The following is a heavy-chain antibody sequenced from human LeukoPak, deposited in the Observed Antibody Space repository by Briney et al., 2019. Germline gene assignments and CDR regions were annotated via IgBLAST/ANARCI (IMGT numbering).Heavy chain of an antibody. CDR2: ISYDGSNK. V-gene: IGHV3-30*18. D-gene: IGHD4-17*01. J-gene: IGHJ6*02. Sequence: GRSLRLSCAASGFTFSNYGMHWVRQAPGKGLEWLGAISYDGSNKYYGDSVKGRFTISRDNSKNTLYLQMNSLRAEDTAVYYCAKSTTVTTWDYYYGMDVWGQGTTVTVSS. CDR3: AKSTTVTTWDYYYGMDV. CDR1: GFTFSNYG.